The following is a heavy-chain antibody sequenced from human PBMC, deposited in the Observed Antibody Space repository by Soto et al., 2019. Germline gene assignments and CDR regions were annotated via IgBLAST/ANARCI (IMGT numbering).Heavy chain of an antibody. D-gene: IGHD2-21*02. CDR2: IYWDDDK. CDR1: GFSLSTGGVG. J-gene: IGHJ6*02. Sequence: QITLKESGPSLVKPTQTLTLTCTFSGFSLSTGGVGVGWIRQPPGKALEWLALIYWDDDKRYSPSLRSRLTVTMDTSTNQVVLTMTNMDPVDTATYYCAHSRCGGDCLQSYPSHYYYGMDVWGQGTTVTGSS. V-gene: IGHV2-5*02. CDR3: AHSRCGGDCLQSYPSHYYYGMDV.